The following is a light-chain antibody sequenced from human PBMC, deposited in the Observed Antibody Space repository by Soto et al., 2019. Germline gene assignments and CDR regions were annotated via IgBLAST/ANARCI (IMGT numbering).Light chain of an antibody. CDR2: DAS. Sequence: DIQMTQSPSTLSASVGDRVTITCRASQGISSWLAWYQQKPGKAPKLLIYDASSLESGVPSRFSGSGSGTEFTLSISSLQPDDFATYYCQQYNSFSWTFGQGTKVDIK. CDR3: QQYNSFSWT. CDR1: QGISSW. J-gene: IGKJ1*01. V-gene: IGKV1-5*01.